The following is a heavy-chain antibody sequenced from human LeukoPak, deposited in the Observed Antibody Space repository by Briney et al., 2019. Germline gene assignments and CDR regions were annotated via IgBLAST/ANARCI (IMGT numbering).Heavy chain of an antibody. V-gene: IGHV1-69-2*01. CDR2: VDPEDGET. CDR1: GYTFTDYY. CDR3: ATVSRVVPAASMDV. J-gene: IGHJ6*04. D-gene: IGHD2-2*01. Sequence: ASVKISCKASGYTFTDYYMHWVQQAPGKGLEWMGRVDPEDGETIYAEKFQGRVTITADTSTDTAYMELSSLRSEDTAVYYCATVSRVVPAASMDVWGKGTTVTVSS.